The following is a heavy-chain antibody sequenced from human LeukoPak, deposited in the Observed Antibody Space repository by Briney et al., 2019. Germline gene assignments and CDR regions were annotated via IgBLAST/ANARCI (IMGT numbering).Heavy chain of an antibody. Sequence: PGRSLRLSCAASGFTFEDYDMHWVRQAPGKGLEWVSGISWNSGSRGYADSVKGRFTISRDNAKNSLYLQMDSLRTEDTAFYYCAKDTSWFTPAFDIWGQGTMVTVSS. CDR2: ISWNSGSR. CDR1: GFTFEDYD. J-gene: IGHJ3*02. CDR3: AKDTSWFTPAFDI. D-gene: IGHD3-10*01. V-gene: IGHV3-9*01.